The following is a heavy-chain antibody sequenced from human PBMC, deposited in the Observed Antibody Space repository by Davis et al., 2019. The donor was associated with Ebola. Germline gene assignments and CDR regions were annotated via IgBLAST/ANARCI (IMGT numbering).Heavy chain of an antibody. J-gene: IGHJ6*02. CDR1: GFTFSSYW. CDR2: IKQDGSEK. V-gene: IGHV3-7*01. Sequence: PGGSLRLSCAASGFTFSSYWMSWVRQAPGKGLEWVANIKQDGSEKYYVDSVKGRFTISRDNAKNSLYLQMNSLRAEDTAVHYCARDAEYSSLLYYGMDVWGQGTTVTVSS. CDR3: ARDAEYSSLLYYGMDV. D-gene: IGHD6-6*01.